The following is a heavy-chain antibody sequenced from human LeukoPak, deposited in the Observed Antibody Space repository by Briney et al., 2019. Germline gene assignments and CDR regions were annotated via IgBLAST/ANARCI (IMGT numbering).Heavy chain of an antibody. D-gene: IGHD1-1*01. Sequence: SVKVSCKASGGTFSSYAISWVRQAPGQGLEWMGGIIPIFGTANYAQKFQGRVTITADKSTSTAYMELSSLRSEDTAAYYCARVFGTGTGRGISDYWGQGTLVTVSS. CDR3: ARVFGTGTGRGISDY. CDR1: GGTFSSYA. V-gene: IGHV1-69*06. CDR2: IIPIFGTA. J-gene: IGHJ4*02.